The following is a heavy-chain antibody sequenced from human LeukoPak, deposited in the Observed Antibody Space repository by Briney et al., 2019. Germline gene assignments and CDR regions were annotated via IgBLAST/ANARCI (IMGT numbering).Heavy chain of an antibody. Sequence: GASVKVSCKASGYTFTGYYMHWVRQAPGQGLEWMGWINPNSGGTNYAQKFQGRVTMTRDTSISTAYMELSRLRSDDTAVYYCARDTDYGGNAAWDYWGQGTLVTVSS. CDR1: GYTFTGYY. CDR3: ARDTDYGGNAAWDY. V-gene: IGHV1-2*02. J-gene: IGHJ4*02. CDR2: INPNSGGT. D-gene: IGHD4-23*01.